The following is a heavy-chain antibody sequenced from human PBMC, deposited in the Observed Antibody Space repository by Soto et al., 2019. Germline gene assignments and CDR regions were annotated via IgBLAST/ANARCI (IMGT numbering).Heavy chain of an antibody. J-gene: IGHJ5*02. CDR2: IYSGGST. CDR1: GFTVSSNY. Sequence: PGGSLRLSCAASGFTVSSNYMSWVRQAPGKGLEWVSVIYSGGSTYYADSVKGRFTISRDNSKNTLYLQMNSLRAEDTAVYYCARGRDTIFGVVPYNWFDPWGKGTLVTVAS. CDR3: ARGRDTIFGVVPYNWFDP. V-gene: IGHV3-66*01. D-gene: IGHD3-3*01.